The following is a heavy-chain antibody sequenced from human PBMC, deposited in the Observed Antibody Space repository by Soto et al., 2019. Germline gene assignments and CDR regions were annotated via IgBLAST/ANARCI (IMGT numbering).Heavy chain of an antibody. CDR2: ISWNSGSI. V-gene: IGHV3-9*01. Sequence: EVQLVESGGGLVQPGRSLRLSCAASRFTFDDYAMHWVRQAPGKGLEWVSGISWNSGSIGYADSVKGRFTISRDNAKNSLYLQMNSLRAEDTALYYCAKGAVAGISDAFDIWGQGTMVTVSS. CDR1: RFTFDDYA. J-gene: IGHJ3*02. D-gene: IGHD6-19*01. CDR3: AKGAVAGISDAFDI.